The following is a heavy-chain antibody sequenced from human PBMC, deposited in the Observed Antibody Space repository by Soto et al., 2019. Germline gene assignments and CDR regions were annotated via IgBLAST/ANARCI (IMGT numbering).Heavy chain of an antibody. CDR3: AREPTGGGSTFEY. CDR1: GGTFSSYS. J-gene: IGHJ4*02. D-gene: IGHD3-16*01. Sequence: VQLVQSGAEVKKPGSSVKVSCKSSGGTFSSYSINWVRQAPGQGLEWMGRIIPMFSITNYAQKFQGRVTITADESTSTVYMDVSSLRSEDTAMYFCAREPTGGGSTFEYWGQGTLVAVSS. V-gene: IGHV1-69*12. CDR2: IIPMFSIT.